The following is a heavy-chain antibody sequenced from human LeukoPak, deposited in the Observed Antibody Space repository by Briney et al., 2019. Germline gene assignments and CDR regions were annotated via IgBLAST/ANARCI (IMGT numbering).Heavy chain of an antibody. CDR1: GYTFTTYA. CDR3: ARGIRVNWFDP. CDR2: INVGNGNT. J-gene: IGHJ5*02. V-gene: IGHV1-3*03. D-gene: IGHD3-3*02. Sequence: ASVKVSCKASGYTFTTYAIHWVRQAPGQRLEWMGWINVGNGNTKYSQEFQGRVTITRDTSANTAYMELRSLRSEDMAVYYCARGIRVNWFDPWGQGTLVTVSS.